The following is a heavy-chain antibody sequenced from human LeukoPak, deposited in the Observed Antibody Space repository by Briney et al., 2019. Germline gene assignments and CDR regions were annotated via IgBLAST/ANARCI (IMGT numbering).Heavy chain of an antibody. CDR2: INPKNGGT. CDR3: VRGVYYDSSVGAFDI. J-gene: IGHJ3*02. D-gene: IGHD3-22*01. CDR1: GYTFIGYY. Sequence: ASVKVSCKTSGYTFIGYYLHWVRRAPGQGLEWMGWINPKNGGTNYPQKFQGRVTMTRDRSISTAYMELSRLRSDDTAVYYCVRGVYYDSSVGAFDIWGQGTMVTVSS. V-gene: IGHV1-2*02.